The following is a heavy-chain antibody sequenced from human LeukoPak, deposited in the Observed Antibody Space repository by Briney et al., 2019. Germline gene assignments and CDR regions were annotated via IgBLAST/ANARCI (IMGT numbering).Heavy chain of an antibody. CDR3: ARWGSSWSSDY. J-gene: IGHJ4*02. CDR2: ISSSSSYI. V-gene: IGHV3-21*01. CDR1: GYTFSSYS. Sequence: SGGSLRLSCAASGYTFSSYSVNWVRQAPGKGLEWVSSISSSSSYIYYADSVKGRFTISRDNAKNSLYLQMNSLRAEDTAVYYCARWGSSWSSDYWGQGTLVTVSS. D-gene: IGHD6-13*01.